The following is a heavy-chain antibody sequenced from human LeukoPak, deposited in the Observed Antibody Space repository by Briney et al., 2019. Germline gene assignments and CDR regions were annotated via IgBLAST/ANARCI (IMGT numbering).Heavy chain of an antibody. V-gene: IGHV1-2*02. CDR3: ASPRYDGNLYYFDY. J-gene: IGHJ4*02. Sequence: ASVKVSCMASGYTFTGYYMHWVRQAPGQGLEWMGWINPNSGGTNYAQKFQGRVTTTRDTSISTAYMELSRLRSDDTAVYYCASPRYDGNLYYFDYWGQGTLVTVSS. CDR1: GYTFTGYY. CDR2: INPNSGGT. D-gene: IGHD4-23*01.